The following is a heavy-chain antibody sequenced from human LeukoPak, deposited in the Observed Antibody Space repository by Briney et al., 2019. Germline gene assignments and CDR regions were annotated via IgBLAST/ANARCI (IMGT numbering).Heavy chain of an antibody. D-gene: IGHD3-10*01. V-gene: IGHV4-59*01. J-gene: IGHJ4*02. CDR2: IYYSGST. Sequence: SETLSLTCTVSGGSISSYYWSWIRQPPGKGLEWIGYIYYSGSTNYNPSLKSRVTISVDTSKNQFSLKLSSVTAADTAVYYCARDYYGSGRPDYWGQGTLVTVSS. CDR3: ARDYYGSGRPDY. CDR1: GGSISSYY.